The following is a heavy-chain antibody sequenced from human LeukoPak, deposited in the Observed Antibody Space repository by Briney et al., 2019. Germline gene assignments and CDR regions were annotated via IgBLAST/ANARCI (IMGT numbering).Heavy chain of an antibody. Sequence: GGSLRLSCAASGFTVSSTYMSWVRQAPGKGLEWVSDIYSGGSTHYADSVKGRFTISRDNSKNTLYLQMNRLRAEDTAVYYCARRSYSGYDSLSGMDVWGQGTTVTVSS. V-gene: IGHV3-66*02. CDR1: GFTVSSTY. CDR3: ARRSYSGYDSLSGMDV. J-gene: IGHJ6*02. D-gene: IGHD5-12*01. CDR2: IYSGGST.